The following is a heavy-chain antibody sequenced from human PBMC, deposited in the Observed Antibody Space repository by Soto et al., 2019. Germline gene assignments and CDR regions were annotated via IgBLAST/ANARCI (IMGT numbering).Heavy chain of an antibody. D-gene: IGHD2-15*01. CDR2: ISGSGGNT. CDR3: ARWWGTDAFDI. V-gene: IGHV3-23*01. J-gene: IGHJ3*02. Sequence: EVQLLESGGGLVQPGGSLRLSCAASGFTFSSYPMTWVRQAPGKGLECVSTISGSGGNTYYADSVKGRFTISKDNSKNMLYLQMNSLRAEDTAVYYCARWWGTDAFDIWGQGTMVSVSS. CDR1: GFTFSSYP.